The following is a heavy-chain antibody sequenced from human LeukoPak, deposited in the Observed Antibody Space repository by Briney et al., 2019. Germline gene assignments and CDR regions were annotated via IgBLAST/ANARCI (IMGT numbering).Heavy chain of an antibody. D-gene: IGHD1-26*01. CDR1: GGSISSYY. Sequence: PSETLSLTCTVSGGSISSYYWSWIRQPPGKGLEWIGYIYYSGSTNYNPSLKSRVTISVDTSKNQFSLKLSSVTAADTAVYYCARFIVEAKPTGYYFDYWGQGTLVTVSS. V-gene: IGHV4-59*01. CDR3: ARFIVEAKPTGYYFDY. CDR2: IYYSGST. J-gene: IGHJ4*02.